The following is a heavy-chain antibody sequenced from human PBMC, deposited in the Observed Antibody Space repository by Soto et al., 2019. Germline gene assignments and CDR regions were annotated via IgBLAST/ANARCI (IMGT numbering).Heavy chain of an antibody. J-gene: IGHJ3*02. CDR1: GFTFSRFG. V-gene: IGHV3-33*07. Sequence: QVQLVESGGGVVQPGRSLGLSCAASGFTFSRFGMYWVRQAPGKGLEWVAVIWNEGSEKYYADSVKGHFTISRDNSKNTLYLQMNSLRADDTAVYYCATGNLYYHSLDIWGQGTMVTVSS. D-gene: IGHD3-3*01. CDR2: IWNEGSEK. CDR3: ATGNLYYHSLDI.